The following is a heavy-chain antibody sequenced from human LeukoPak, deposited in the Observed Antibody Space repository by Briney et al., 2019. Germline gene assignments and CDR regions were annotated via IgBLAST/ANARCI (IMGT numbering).Heavy chain of an antibody. CDR1: GFTFSSYA. V-gene: IGHV3-30*04. CDR3: AKDQSPTYYYDSSVVGDTLDY. J-gene: IGHJ4*02. D-gene: IGHD3-22*01. CDR2: ISYDGSNK. Sequence: GGSLRLSCAASGFTFSSYAMHWVRQAPGKGLEWVAVISYDGSNKYYADSVKGRFTISRDNSKNTLYLQMNSLRAEDTAVYYCAKDQSPTYYYDSSVVGDTLDYWGQGTLVTVSS.